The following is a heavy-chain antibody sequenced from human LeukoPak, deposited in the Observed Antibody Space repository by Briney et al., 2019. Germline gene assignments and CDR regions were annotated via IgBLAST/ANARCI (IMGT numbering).Heavy chain of an antibody. V-gene: IGHV3-66*01. CDR2: MYSGGGT. D-gene: IGHD5-12*01. Sequence: GESLKISCAASGFTVSTNYMAWVRQAPGKGLEWVSVMYSGGGTYYADSVKGRFTLSRDNSKNTLYLQMNSLRAEDTAVYYCARELNIVTTTQYYFDYWGQGTLVTVSS. CDR1: GFTVSTNY. J-gene: IGHJ4*02. CDR3: ARELNIVTTTQYYFDY.